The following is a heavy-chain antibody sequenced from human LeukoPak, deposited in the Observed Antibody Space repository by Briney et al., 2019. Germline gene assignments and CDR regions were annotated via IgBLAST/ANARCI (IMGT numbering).Heavy chain of an antibody. D-gene: IGHD4-17*01. V-gene: IGHV4-39*02. Sequence: XSYXWXWXXXXXXXGXEWIGNIYYRVSTYYSPSLKSRVTISVDTSRNQFSLRLSSLTAADTAVYYCARDLGDYDFDYWGQGTLVTVSS. CDR2: IYYRVST. CDR1: XSYX. CDR3: ARDLGDYDFDY. J-gene: IGHJ4*02.